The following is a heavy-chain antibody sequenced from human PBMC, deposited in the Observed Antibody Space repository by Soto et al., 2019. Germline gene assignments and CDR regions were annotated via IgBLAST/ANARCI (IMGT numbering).Heavy chain of an antibody. CDR2: ISRSDQST. CDR1: GFPFSTYD. V-gene: IGHV3-23*01. CDR3: WKGGWLDE. J-gene: IGHJ4*02. Sequence: EVQLLESGGGLVQPGGSLRLSCAASGFPFSTYDISWVRQAPGKGLEWVAGISRSDQSTDYADTLNGRYTISRDNSKNRLYLLMDRVRDYDTAESHCWKGGWLDEWGQGTLVTVSS. D-gene: IGHD5-12*01.